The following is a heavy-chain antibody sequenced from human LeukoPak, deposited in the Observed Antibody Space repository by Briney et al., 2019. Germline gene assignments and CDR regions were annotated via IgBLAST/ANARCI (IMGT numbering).Heavy chain of an antibody. J-gene: IGHJ4*02. CDR2: ISYDGSNK. D-gene: IGHD3-22*01. Sequence: PGRSLRLSCAASGFTFSSYAMHWVRQAPGKGLEWVAVISYDGSNKYYADSVKGRFTISRDNSKNTLYLQMNSLRAEDTALYYCARDLRVVITGSFDSWGQGTLVTVSS. CDR3: ARDLRVVITGSFDS. CDR1: GFTFSSYA. V-gene: IGHV3-30-3*01.